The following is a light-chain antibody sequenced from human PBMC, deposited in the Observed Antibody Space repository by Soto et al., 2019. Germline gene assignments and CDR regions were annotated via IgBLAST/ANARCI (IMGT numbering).Light chain of an antibody. CDR2: TND. J-gene: IGLJ3*02. CDR1: SSNIGRNP. V-gene: IGLV1-47*02. CDR3: AAWDDSLSGPV. Sequence: QSVLTQPPSASGTPGQRVTISCSGSSSNIGRNPVYWYQQVPETAPKLLFYTNDQRPSGVPDRFSGSKSGTSASLAISGLRSEDEADYYCAAWDDSLSGPVFGGGTKLTVL.